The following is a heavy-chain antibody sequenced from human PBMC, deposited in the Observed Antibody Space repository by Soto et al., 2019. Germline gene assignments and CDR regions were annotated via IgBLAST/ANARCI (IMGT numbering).Heavy chain of an antibody. CDR3: VSLQTSGWPGVN. CDR2: IYPNTETT. Sequence: ASVKVSCKASGYSFSDYYIQWVRQAPGQGPEWLGWIYPNTETTDSSKKFQGRVNMTSDMSTRTVYMELRDLRSDDTAVYYCVSLQTSGWPGVNWSQGTLVTVSS. V-gene: IGHV1-2*02. J-gene: IGHJ4*02. D-gene: IGHD6-25*01. CDR1: GYSFSDYY.